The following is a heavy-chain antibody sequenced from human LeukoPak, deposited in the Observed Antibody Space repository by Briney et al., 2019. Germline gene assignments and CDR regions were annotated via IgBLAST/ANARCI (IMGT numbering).Heavy chain of an antibody. CDR2: IYYSGST. Sequence: SETLSLTCTVSGGSISSGSYYWGWIRQPPGKGLEWIVSIYYSGSTYYNPSLKSRVTISVDTSKNQFSLRLSSVTAADTAVYYCARGRKQLWPPGARVPFDDWGQGTLVTVSS. CDR1: GGSISSGSYY. D-gene: IGHD5-18*01. J-gene: IGHJ4*02. V-gene: IGHV4-39*07. CDR3: ARGRKQLWPPGARVPFDD.